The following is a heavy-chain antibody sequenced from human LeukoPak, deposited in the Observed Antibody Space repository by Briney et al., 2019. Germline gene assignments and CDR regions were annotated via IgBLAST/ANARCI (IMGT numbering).Heavy chain of an antibody. D-gene: IGHD2-8*01. Sequence: SETLSLTCAVYGGYYWSWIRQPPGKGLEWIGEINPSGITNYNPSLKSRVTISVDTSKNQFSLRLSSVTAADTAVYYCARGPTNGQAFDYWGQGTLVSVSS. V-gene: IGHV4-34*01. CDR3: ARGPTNGQAFDY. CDR2: INPSGIT. CDR1: GGYY. J-gene: IGHJ4*02.